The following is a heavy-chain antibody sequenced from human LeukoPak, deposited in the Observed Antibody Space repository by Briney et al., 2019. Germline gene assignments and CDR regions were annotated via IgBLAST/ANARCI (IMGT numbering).Heavy chain of an antibody. J-gene: IGHJ4*02. CDR3: ARDDQPYYDSTPVGGDY. V-gene: IGHV3-11*04. CDR1: GFTFSEYY. D-gene: IGHD3-22*01. Sequence: GGSLRLSCAASGFTFSEYYMSWIRQAPGKGLEWVSYISGSGSTIYYADSVKGRFTISRVNAKNSLYLQMNSLRAEDTAVYYCARDDQPYYDSTPVGGDYWGQGTLVTVSS. CDR2: ISGSGSTI.